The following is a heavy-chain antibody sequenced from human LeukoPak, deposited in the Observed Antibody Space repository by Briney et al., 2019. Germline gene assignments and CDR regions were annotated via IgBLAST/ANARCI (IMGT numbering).Heavy chain of an antibody. V-gene: IGHV3-30*18. D-gene: IGHD3-10*01. Sequence: AGRSLRLSCAASGFTFSTYGMHWVRQAPGKGLEWVAVISYDVSNKYYADSVKGRFTISRDNSKNTLYLQMNSLRAEDTAVYYCAKEYLIWFGDFDAFEVWGQGTMVTVSS. CDR2: ISYDVSNK. J-gene: IGHJ3*01. CDR1: GFTFSTYG. CDR3: AKEYLIWFGDFDAFEV.